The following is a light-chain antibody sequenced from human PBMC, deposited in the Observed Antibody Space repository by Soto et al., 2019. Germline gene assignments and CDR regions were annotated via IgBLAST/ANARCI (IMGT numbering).Light chain of an antibody. V-gene: IGKV3-20*01. Sequence: EIVLTQSPGTLSLSPGERATLSCRASQSVSSSYLAWYQQKPGQAPRLLIYHTSNRAAGIPARFSGSGSGTDFTLTISSLEPEDFAVYYCQQYGTSPRTFGQGTKVEIK. CDR3: QQYGTSPRT. CDR1: QSVSSSY. J-gene: IGKJ1*01. CDR2: HTS.